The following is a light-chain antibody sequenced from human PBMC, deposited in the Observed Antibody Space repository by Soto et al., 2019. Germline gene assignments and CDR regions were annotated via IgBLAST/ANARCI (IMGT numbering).Light chain of an antibody. CDR3: QQRGDWPAT. V-gene: IGKV3-11*01. Sequence: ILFKKNPDTLSFSPGERARLSFMASQSVSTYLAWYQQKPGQAPRLLIFDASNRATGIPARFSGSGSGTDFTLTISSLEPEDFAVYYCQQRGDWPATFGPGTKVDI. CDR2: DAS. J-gene: IGKJ3*01. CDR1: QSVSTY.